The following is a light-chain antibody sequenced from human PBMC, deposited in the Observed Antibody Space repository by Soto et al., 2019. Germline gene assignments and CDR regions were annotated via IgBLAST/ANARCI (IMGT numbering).Light chain of an antibody. CDR3: QHSESYPWT. J-gene: IGKJ1*01. CDR2: DAS. CDR1: QTIKNC. V-gene: IGKV1-5*01. Sequence: IQMTQSPSTLSASVGDRVTISCRASQTIKNCLAWYQQKQGKAPKLLIYDASSLESGVPSRFSGSVSGTEGTITISSLQTDDGSTYYCQHSESYPWTFGRGTKVDIK.